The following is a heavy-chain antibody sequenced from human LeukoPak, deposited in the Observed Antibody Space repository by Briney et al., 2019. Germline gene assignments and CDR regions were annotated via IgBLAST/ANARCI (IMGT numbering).Heavy chain of an antibody. CDR1: GGTFSSYA. D-gene: IGHD4-23*01. CDR2: IIPIFGTA. Sequence: GSSVKVSCKASGGTFSSYAISWVRQAPGQGLEWMGGIIPIFGTANYAQKFQGRVTITADESTSTAYMELSSLRSEDTAVYCCALRAATVVTSLNDAFDIWGQGTMVTVSS. CDR3: ALRAATVVTSLNDAFDI. J-gene: IGHJ3*02. V-gene: IGHV1-69*01.